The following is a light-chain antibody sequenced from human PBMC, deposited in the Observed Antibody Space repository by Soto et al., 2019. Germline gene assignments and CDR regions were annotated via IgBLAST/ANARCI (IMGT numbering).Light chain of an antibody. CDR2: GAS. Sequence: DIRMTQSPSSLSASVGDRVTITCRASQSISRSLNWYQQKPGKAPNLLIYGASSLQGGVPSRFSGSGSGTDFTLTISSLQPDDFATYYCQQSYRSWTFGRGTKVEIK. J-gene: IGKJ1*01. CDR1: QSISRS. V-gene: IGKV1-39*01. CDR3: QQSYRSWT.